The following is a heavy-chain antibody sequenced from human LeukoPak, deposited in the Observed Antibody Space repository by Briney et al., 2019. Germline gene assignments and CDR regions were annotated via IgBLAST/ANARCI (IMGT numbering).Heavy chain of an antibody. Sequence: SQTLSLTCTVCGGCMINVGHYWNWIRQHRGKGLEWIGFIYYSGSTYYNPSLKSRVTISGDTSKNQFSLTLSSVTAADTAVYYCASAKNSYFSKHCGQGTLVTVSS. V-gene: IGHV4-31*03. D-gene: IGHD2-15*01. CDR2: IYYSGST. CDR3: ASAKNSYFSKH. CDR1: GGCMINVGHY. J-gene: IGHJ4*02.